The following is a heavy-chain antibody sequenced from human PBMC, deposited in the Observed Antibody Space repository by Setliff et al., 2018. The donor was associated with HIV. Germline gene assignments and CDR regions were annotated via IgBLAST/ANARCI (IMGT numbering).Heavy chain of an antibody. J-gene: IGHJ4*02. CDR2: INWNGSDK. D-gene: IGHD2-2*01. CDR3: AKEDQRVTSVDY. Sequence: GGSLRLSCAASGFTFDDDGMTWVRQALGKGLEWVSGINWNGSDKFYADSVKGRFTISRDNSKNTLFLQMNSQRSEDTAVYYCAKEDQRVTSVDYWGQGTPVTVSS. CDR1: GFTFDDDG. V-gene: IGHV3-20*04.